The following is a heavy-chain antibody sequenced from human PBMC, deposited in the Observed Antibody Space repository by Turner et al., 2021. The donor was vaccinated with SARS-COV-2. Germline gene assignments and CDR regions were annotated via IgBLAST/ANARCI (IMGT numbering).Heavy chain of an antibody. CDR2: IFSSGST. CDR3: ARSYYTYYFDY. D-gene: IGHD3-22*01. V-gene: IGHV4-39*01. Sequence: QLQLQESGPGLVKPSETLSLTCTVSGGSITSSTYYWGWIRQPPGKGLDWIGSIFSSGSTYYNPSLKSRVTISVDTSKNQFSLKLTSVTAADTAVYYCARSYYTYYFDYWGQGTLGTVSS. CDR1: GGSITSSTYY. J-gene: IGHJ4*02.